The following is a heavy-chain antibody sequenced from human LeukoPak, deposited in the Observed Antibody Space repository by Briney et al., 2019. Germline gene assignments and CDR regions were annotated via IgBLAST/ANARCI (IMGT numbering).Heavy chain of an antibody. V-gene: IGHV3-74*01. CDR3: ATKQWLAPPPDS. CDR2: INTDGTVT. Sequence: PGGSLRLSCAASGFTFSSYWMSWVRQAPGKGLESVSRINTDGTVTTYADSVKGRFTVSRDNADNTMFLQMNSVRDEDTAVYYCATKQWLAPPPDSWGQGTPVTVPS. CDR1: GFTFSSYW. J-gene: IGHJ4*02. D-gene: IGHD6-19*01.